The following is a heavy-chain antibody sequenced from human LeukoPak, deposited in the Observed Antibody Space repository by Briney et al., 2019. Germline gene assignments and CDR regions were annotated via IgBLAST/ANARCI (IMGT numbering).Heavy chain of an antibody. CDR1: GGSISGYY. Sequence: SETLSLTCIVSGGSISGYYWSWIRQPAGKGLEWIGRIYNSGTTYYNPSLKSRLTMSVDTSKNQFSLNLSFVTAADTAVYYCARARGPATSDFDYWGQGTLVTVSS. J-gene: IGHJ4*02. CDR2: IYNSGTT. V-gene: IGHV4-4*07. CDR3: ARARGPATSDFDY. D-gene: IGHD3-10*01.